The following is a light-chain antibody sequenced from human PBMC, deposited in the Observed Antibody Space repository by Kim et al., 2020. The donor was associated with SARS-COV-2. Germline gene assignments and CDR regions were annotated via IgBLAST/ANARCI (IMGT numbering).Light chain of an antibody. J-gene: IGKJ4*01. Sequence: IVMTQSPATLSVSPGESATLSCRASQNIKYNLAWYQQKPGQTPRLLIFGASTRVIGVPDRFSGAGSGTEFTLTIGSLQSEDFGVYYCQQYDKWQVPFGGGTKLEI. CDR1: QNIKYN. CDR2: GAS. V-gene: IGKV3-15*01. CDR3: QQYDKWQVP.